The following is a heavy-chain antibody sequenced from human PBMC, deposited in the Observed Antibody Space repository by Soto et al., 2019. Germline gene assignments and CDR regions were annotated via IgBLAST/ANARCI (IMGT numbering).Heavy chain of an antibody. V-gene: IGHV3-15*07. J-gene: IGHJ6*02. CDR1: RFTFSNAR. Sequence: GGSLRLSFATSRFTFSNARENLVPPAPGKGVERVGRIKSKTDGGTTDYAAPVKGRFTISRDDSKNTLYLQMNSLKTEDTAVYYCTTEGYSSSSNYYYYGMDVWGQGTTVTSP. CDR3: TTEGYSSSSNYYYYGMDV. CDR2: IKSKTDGGTT. D-gene: IGHD6-13*01.